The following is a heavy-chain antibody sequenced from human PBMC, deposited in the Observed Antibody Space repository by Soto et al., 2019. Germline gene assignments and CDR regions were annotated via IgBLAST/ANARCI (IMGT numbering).Heavy chain of an antibody. CDR2: ISSSSSYI. Sequence: KSGGSLRLSCAASGFTFSSYSMNWVRQAPGKGLEWVSSISSSSSYIYYADSVKVRFTISRDNAKNSLYLQMNSLRAEDTAVYYCARSQARSYYSFDPWGQGTMVTVYS. V-gene: IGHV3-21*01. D-gene: IGHD3-10*01. J-gene: IGHJ5*02. CDR3: ARSQARSYYSFDP. CDR1: GFTFSSYS.